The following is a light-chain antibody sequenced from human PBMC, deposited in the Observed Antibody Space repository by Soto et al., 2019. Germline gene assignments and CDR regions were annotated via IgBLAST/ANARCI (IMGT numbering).Light chain of an antibody. CDR2: QAS. Sequence: DIQMTQSPSTLSASVGDRVTITCRASQTIRSWLAWYQQKPGKAPKVLIYQASTLESGVPSRFGGSGSGTEFTLSITSLQPDDFATYYCQQYHNEPWTFGQGTKVEIK. CDR1: QTIRSW. J-gene: IGKJ1*01. V-gene: IGKV1-5*03. CDR3: QQYHNEPWT.